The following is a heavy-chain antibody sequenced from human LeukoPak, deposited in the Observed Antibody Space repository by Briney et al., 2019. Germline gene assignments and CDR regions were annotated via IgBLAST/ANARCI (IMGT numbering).Heavy chain of an antibody. D-gene: IGHD2-8*01. CDR1: GFTFNNYA. CDR3: ARNVFGVFDF. J-gene: IGHJ4*02. Sequence: GGALRLSCAASGFTFNNYAMSWARQAPGKGLEWVAVIWDDGSNKYYADSVKGRFTISRDNSKNTLYLQMNSLRAEDTAVYFCARNVFGVFDFWGQGTLVTVPS. CDR2: IWDDGSNK. V-gene: IGHV3-33*08.